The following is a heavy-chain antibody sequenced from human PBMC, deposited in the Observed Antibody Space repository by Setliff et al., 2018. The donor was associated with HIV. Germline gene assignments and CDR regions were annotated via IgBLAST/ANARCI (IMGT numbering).Heavy chain of an antibody. CDR3: ATFRAPYCTNTGCFWGAFVT. J-gene: IGHJ3*01. V-gene: IGHV4-61*09. D-gene: IGHD2-2*01. CDR2: IYTSGST. CDR1: GDSVSNGRYY. Sequence: SETLSLTCTVSGDSVSNGRYYWSWIRQPAGKGLEWIGHIYTSGSTDCNPSLKSRVTISVDTSKNQFSLNLSSVTAADTAGYYCATFRAPYCTNTGCFWGAFVTWGQGTMVTVSS.